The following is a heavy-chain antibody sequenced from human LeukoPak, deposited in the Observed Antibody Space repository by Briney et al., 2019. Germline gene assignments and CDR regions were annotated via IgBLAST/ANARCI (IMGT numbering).Heavy chain of an antibody. CDR2: ISSSSSYI. D-gene: IGHD7-27*01. CDR3: ARDLGQYYYYYMGV. Sequence: GGSLRLSCAASGFTFSSYSMNWVRQAPGKGLEWVSSISSSSSYIYYADSVKGRFTISRDNAKNSLYLQMNSLRAEDTAVYYCARDLGQYYYYYMGVWGKGTTVTVSS. CDR1: GFTFSSYS. J-gene: IGHJ6*03. V-gene: IGHV3-21*01.